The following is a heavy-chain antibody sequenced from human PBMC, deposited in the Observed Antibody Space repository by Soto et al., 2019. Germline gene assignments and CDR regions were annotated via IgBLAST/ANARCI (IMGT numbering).Heavy chain of an antibody. CDR3: ARDRNGDYVFDY. Sequence: SETLSLTCTVSGGSISSYYWSWIRQPPGKGLEWIGYIYYSGSTNYNPSLKSRVTISVDTSKNQFSLKLSSVTAADTAVYYCARDRNGDYVFDYWGQGTLVTVSS. CDR2: IYYSGST. V-gene: IGHV4-59*01. J-gene: IGHJ4*02. CDR1: GGSISSYY. D-gene: IGHD4-17*01.